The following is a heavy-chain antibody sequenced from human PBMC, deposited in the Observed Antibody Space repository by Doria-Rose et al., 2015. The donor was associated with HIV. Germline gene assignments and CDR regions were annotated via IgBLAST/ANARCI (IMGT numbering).Heavy chain of an antibody. CDR2: IFSDDER. J-gene: IGHJ4*02. CDR1: GVSLSSPGMG. D-gene: IGHD6-13*01. V-gene: IGHV2-26*01. Sequence: SGPALVKPTETLTLTCTVSGVSLSSPGMGVSWIRQPPGKALEWLANIFSDDERSHKTSLKSRLTISRGTSKSQVVLTMTDMDPVDTATYYCARIKSSRWYHKYYFDFWGQGTLVIVSA. CDR3: ARIKSSRWYHKYYFDF.